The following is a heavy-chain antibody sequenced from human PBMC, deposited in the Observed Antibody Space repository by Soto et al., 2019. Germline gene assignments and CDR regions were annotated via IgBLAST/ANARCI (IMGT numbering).Heavy chain of an antibody. CDR1: GGTFSSYA. Sequence: SVKVSCKASGGTFSSYAISWVRQAPGQGLEWMGGIIPIFGTANYAQKFQGRVTITADESTSTAYMELSSLRSEDTAVYYCAYSSSSGDWFDPWGQGTLVTVSS. J-gene: IGHJ5*02. D-gene: IGHD6-6*01. CDR2: IIPIFGTA. V-gene: IGHV1-69*13. CDR3: AYSSSSGDWFDP.